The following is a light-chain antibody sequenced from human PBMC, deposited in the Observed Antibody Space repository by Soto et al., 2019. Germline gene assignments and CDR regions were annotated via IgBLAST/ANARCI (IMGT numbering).Light chain of an antibody. J-gene: IGKJ1*01. CDR2: AAS. Sequence: THMTQSPSSLSSSVRYRFSSSSEASQDIKNYLNWYQQKSGKAPKLLIYAASSLQSGVPSRFSGSGSETDFTLTISSLQPEDFATYSCQQSDSTTWTFGQGTKVDIK. CDR1: QDIKNY. CDR3: QQSDSTTWT. V-gene: IGKV1-39*01.